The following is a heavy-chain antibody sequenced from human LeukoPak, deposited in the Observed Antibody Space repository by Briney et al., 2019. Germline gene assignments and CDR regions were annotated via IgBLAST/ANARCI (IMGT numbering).Heavy chain of an antibody. V-gene: IGHV4-34*01. Sequence: TGGSLRLSCAASGFTFSSYAMSWIRQPPGKGLEWIADLSHGGTTNSNPSLKNRVTLSIDRSKGDFSLKMTSVTAADTAVYYCARIPITMLRGVMVRFDPWGQGTLVIVSS. CDR2: LSHGGTT. CDR1: GFTFSSYA. CDR3: ARIPITMLRGVMVRFDP. J-gene: IGHJ5*02. D-gene: IGHD3-10*01.